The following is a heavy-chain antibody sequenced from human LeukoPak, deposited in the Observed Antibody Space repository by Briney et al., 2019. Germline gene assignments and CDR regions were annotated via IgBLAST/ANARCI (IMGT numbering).Heavy chain of an antibody. Sequence: GGSLRLSCAASGFTLSSYAMSWVRQGPGKGLEWVSAISVSGNTYHADSVKGRFTISRDSYKNTLYLQVNSLRAEDAAVYYCAKAPVTTCSGAYCYPFDYWGQGTLVTVSS. CDR1: GFTLSSYA. CDR2: ISVSGNT. J-gene: IGHJ4*02. CDR3: AKAPVTTCSGAYCYPFDY. D-gene: IGHD2-15*01. V-gene: IGHV3-23*01.